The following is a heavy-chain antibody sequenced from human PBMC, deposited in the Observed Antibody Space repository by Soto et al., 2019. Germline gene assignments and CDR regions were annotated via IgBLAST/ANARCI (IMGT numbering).Heavy chain of an antibody. CDR3: ARTYSSAPGEYNWFDP. D-gene: IGHD6-25*01. J-gene: IGHJ5*02. CDR2: IIPIIGTA. Sequence: QVQLVQSGAEVKKPGSSVKVSCKASGDTFSSYAISWVRQAPGQGLEWMGGIIPIIGTANYAQKFQGRVTITADESTSTAYMELSSLRSEDTAVYYVARTYSSAPGEYNWFDPWGQGTLVTVSS. V-gene: IGHV1-69*01. CDR1: GDTFSSYA.